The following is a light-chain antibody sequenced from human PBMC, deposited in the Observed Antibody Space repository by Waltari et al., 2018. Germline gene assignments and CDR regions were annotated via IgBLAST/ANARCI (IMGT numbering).Light chain of an antibody. CDR3: QQYYTTRT. CDR1: QSGLYNSNNKNY. CDR2: WAS. Sequence: DIVMTQSPDSLAVSLGERATINCNSSQSGLYNSNNKNYFAWYQQKPGQPPKLLIYWASTRESGVPDRFSGSGSGTDFTLTISSLQAEDVAVYYCQQYYTTRTFGQGTKVEIK. J-gene: IGKJ1*01. V-gene: IGKV4-1*01.